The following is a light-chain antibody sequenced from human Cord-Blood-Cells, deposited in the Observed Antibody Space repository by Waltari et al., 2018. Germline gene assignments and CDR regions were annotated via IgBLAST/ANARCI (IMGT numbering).Light chain of an antibody. CDR1: QSISSW. CDR3: QQYNSYSRT. V-gene: IGKV1-5*01. J-gene: IGKJ1*01. CDR2: DAS. Sequence: DIQMNQVPSNPSSSLGGKGTITCRASQSISSWLAWYQQKPGKAPKLLIYDASSLESGVPSRFSGSGSGTEFTLTISSLQPDDFATYYCQQYNSYSRTFGQGTKVEIK.